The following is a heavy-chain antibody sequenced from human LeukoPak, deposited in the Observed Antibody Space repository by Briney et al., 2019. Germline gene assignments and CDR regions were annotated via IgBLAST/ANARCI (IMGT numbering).Heavy chain of an antibody. CDR1: GGTFSSYA. Sequence: SVKVSCKASGGTFSSYAISWVRQAPGQGLEWMGRIIPIFGTANYAQKFQGRVTITTDESTSTAYMELSSLRSEDTAVYCCARDLYGDSCHWGQGTLVTVSS. V-gene: IGHV1-69*05. CDR2: IIPIFGTA. D-gene: IGHD4-17*01. CDR3: ARDLYGDSCH. J-gene: IGHJ4*02.